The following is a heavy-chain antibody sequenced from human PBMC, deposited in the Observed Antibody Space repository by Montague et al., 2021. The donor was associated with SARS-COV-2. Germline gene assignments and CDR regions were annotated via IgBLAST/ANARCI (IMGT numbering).Heavy chain of an antibody. CDR1: GFTFRSYG. CDR3: AKVYYYDTSGYLHPFDY. D-gene: IGHD3-22*01. V-gene: IGHV3-23*01. Sequence: SLRPSCAASGFTFRSYGMSWVRQPPGKGLEWVSGITGSGDSTYYAAFKNGWFISSRYTSKNTQYLQMNILPAEDTAVYYCAKVYYYDTSGYLHPFDYWGRGTLVTVSS. J-gene: IGHJ4*02. CDR2: ITGSGDST.